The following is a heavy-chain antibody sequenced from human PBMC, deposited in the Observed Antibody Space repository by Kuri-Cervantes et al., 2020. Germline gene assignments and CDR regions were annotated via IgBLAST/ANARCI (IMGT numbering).Heavy chain of an antibody. D-gene: IGHD6-19*01. Sequence: GGSLRLSCAASGFSFSDYWMSWVRQAPGKGLEWVAVISYDGSNKYYADSVKGRFTISRDNSKNTLYLQMNSLRAEDTAVYYCARSYSSGWELDIDYWGQGTLVTVSS. CDR1: GFSFSDYW. CDR3: ARSYSSGWELDIDY. CDR2: ISYDGSNK. J-gene: IGHJ4*02. V-gene: IGHV3-30*03.